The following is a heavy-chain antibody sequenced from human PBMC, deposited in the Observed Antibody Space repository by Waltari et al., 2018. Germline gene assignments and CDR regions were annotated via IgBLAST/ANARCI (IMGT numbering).Heavy chain of an antibody. J-gene: IGHJ4*02. CDR2: IHHSGST. CDR3: ARGQGY. V-gene: IGHV4-38-2*01. Sequence: QVQLQESGPGLVKPSETLSLTCAVSGYSISTDYYWVWIRQPPGKGLEWIGNIHHSGSTYYNPPLKSRVSISLDTSKNQFSLELSSRTADDTAVYYCARGQGYWGQGTLVTVSS. CDR1: GYSISTDYY.